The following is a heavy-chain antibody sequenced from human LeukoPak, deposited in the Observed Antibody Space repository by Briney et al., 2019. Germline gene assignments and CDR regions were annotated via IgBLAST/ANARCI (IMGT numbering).Heavy chain of an antibody. V-gene: IGHV4-34*08. CDR3: AILTSGSPDY. J-gene: IGHJ4*02. CDR2: INHSGST. D-gene: IGHD1-26*01. Sequence: GSLRLSCAASGFTFSNAWMSWVRQPPGKGLEWIGEINHSGSTNYNPSLKSRVTISVDTSKNQFSLKLSSVTAADTAVYYCAILTSGSPDYWGQGTLVTVSS. CDR1: GFTFSNAW.